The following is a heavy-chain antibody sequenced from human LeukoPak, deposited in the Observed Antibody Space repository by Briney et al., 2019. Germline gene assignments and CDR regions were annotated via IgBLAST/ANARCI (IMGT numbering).Heavy chain of an antibody. D-gene: IGHD3-22*01. CDR1: GFTFSSYA. Sequence: PPRGSLRLSCAASGFTFSSYAMSWVRQAPGKGLEWVSAISGSGGSTYYADSVKGRFTISRDNSKNTLYLQMNSLRAEDTAVYYCAKDQATMIVVVTHFDYWGQGTLVTVSS. CDR2: ISGSGGST. J-gene: IGHJ4*02. CDR3: AKDQATMIVVVTHFDY. V-gene: IGHV3-23*01.